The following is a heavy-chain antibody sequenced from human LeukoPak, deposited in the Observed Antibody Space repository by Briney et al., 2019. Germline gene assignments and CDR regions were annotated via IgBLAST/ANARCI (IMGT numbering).Heavy chain of an antibody. CDR3: AALGVHSSLPFDY. J-gene: IGHJ4*02. CDR1: GGSISSYY. V-gene: IGHV4-59*01. Sequence: SETLSLTCTVSGGSISSYYWSWIRQPPGKGLEWIGYIYYSGSTNYNPSLKSRVTISVDTSKNQFSLKLSSVTAADTAVYYCAALGVHSSLPFDYWARGPLVPVS. D-gene: IGHD2-15*01. CDR2: IYYSGST.